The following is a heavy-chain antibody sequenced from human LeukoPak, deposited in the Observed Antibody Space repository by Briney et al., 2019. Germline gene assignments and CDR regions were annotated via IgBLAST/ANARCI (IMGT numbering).Heavy chain of an antibody. V-gene: IGHV1-69*04. CDR1: GGTFSTSA. D-gene: IGHD5-18*01. CDR3: ARDQGLTAPPPYGLDV. CDR2: IIPVLNIT. Sequence: SVKVSCKTSGGTFSTSAITWVRQAPGQGLEWMGRIIPVLNITTYAQRFQGRVTLTADTSTSPVYMEFSSLRSEETAVYYCARDQGLTAPPPYGLDVWGQGTTVIVSS. J-gene: IGHJ6*02.